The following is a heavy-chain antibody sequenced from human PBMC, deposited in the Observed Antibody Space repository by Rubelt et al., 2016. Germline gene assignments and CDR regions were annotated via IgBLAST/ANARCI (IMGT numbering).Heavy chain of an antibody. D-gene: IGHD2-8*01. CDR1: GYTFTNFA. J-gene: IGHJ4*02. CDR3: ARGMSGHGVWDPLWYF. Sequence: VKKPGASVKVSCKASGYTFTNFAMSWVRQAPGQGLEWMGWISTYNRNTNYTQKLQGRVTMTIDTSTSTAYMELRSLRSEDTALYYCARGMSGHGVWDPLWYFWGQGTLVTVSS. V-gene: IGHV1-18*01. CDR2: ISTYNRNT.